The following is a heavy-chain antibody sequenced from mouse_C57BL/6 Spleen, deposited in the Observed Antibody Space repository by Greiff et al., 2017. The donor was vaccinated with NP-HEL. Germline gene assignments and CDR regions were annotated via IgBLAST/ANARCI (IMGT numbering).Heavy chain of an antibody. Sequence: VQLKESGPELVKPGASVKISCKASGYTFTDYYMNWVKQSHGKSLEWIGDINPNNGGTSYNQKFKGKATLTVDKSSSTAYMELRSLTSEDSAVYYCEPHYYCSSYGDYAMDYWGQGTSVTVSS. D-gene: IGHD1-1*01. CDR2: INPNNGGT. J-gene: IGHJ4*01. CDR1: GYTFTDYY. CDR3: EPHYYCSSYGDYAMDY. V-gene: IGHV1-26*01.